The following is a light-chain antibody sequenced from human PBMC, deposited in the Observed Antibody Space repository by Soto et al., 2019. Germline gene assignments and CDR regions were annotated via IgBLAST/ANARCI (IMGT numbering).Light chain of an antibody. Sequence: DIQLTQSPSSLSASVGDRVTVTCRVSQGIPGKLPKVLIYSASNLQSGVPSRFSGGGSGTDFTLTISSLQPEGVATYYSQRTIKAPSTFGQGTKVEIK. V-gene: IGKV1-27*01. CDR2: SAS. CDR3: QRTIKAPST. J-gene: IGKJ1*01. CDR1: QGI.